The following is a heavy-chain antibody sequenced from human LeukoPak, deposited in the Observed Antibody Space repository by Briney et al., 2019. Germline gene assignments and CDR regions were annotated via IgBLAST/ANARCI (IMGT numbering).Heavy chain of an antibody. J-gene: IGHJ3*02. D-gene: IGHD3-22*01. V-gene: IGHV1-24*01. CDR1: GYTLTELS. CDR3: ATDLGMILVPDAFDM. Sequence: ASVKVSCKVSGYTLTELSMNWVRQAPGKGLEWVGGFDPEEGETIYAQKFQGRVTMTEDTSTDTAYMQLSSLRSEDTAVYYCATDLGMILVPDAFDMWGQGTMVTVSS. CDR2: FDPEEGET.